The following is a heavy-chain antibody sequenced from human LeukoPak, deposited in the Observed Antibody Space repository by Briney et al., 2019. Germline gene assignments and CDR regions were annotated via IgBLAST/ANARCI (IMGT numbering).Heavy chain of an antibody. CDR3: ARFTSGSAYYFVDY. Sequence: SETPSLTCTVSGGSISSYYWSWIRQPPGKGLEWIGYIYYSGSTNYSPSLKSRVTISVDTSKNQFSLKLSSVTAADTAVYYCARFTSGSAYYFVDYWGQGTLVTVSS. J-gene: IGHJ4*02. D-gene: IGHD3-22*01. V-gene: IGHV4-59*08. CDR2: IYYSGST. CDR1: GGSISSYY.